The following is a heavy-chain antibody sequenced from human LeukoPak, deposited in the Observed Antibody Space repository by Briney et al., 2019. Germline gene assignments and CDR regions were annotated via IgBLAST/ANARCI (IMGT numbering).Heavy chain of an antibody. CDR3: ARGGSYYEGYFDY. J-gene: IGHJ4*02. CDR1: GGTFSSYA. V-gene: IGHV1-69*13. Sequence: SVKVSCKASGGTFSSYAISWVRQAPGQGLEWMGGIIPIFGAANYAQKFQGRVTITADESTSTAYMELSSLRSEDTAVYYCARGGSYYEGYFDYWGQGTLVTDSS. D-gene: IGHD1-26*01. CDR2: IIPIFGAA.